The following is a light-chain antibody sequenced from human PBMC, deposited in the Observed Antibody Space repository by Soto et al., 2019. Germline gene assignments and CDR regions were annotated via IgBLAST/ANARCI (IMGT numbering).Light chain of an antibody. J-gene: IGKJ3*01. CDR1: QSVSSSY. Sequence: EIVLTQSPGTLSSSPGERATLSCRASQSVSSSYLAWDQQKPGQAPRLLIYGASSRATGIPDRFSGSGSGTDFTLTISILEPEDFAVYYCQQYGSSSFTFGPGTKVDIK. CDR2: GAS. CDR3: QQYGSSSFT. V-gene: IGKV3-20*01.